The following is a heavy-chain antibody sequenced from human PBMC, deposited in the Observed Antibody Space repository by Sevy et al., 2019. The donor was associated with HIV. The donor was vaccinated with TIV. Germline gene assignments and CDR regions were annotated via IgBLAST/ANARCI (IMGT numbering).Heavy chain of an antibody. CDR2: IYTSGST. D-gene: IGHD2-21*02. J-gene: IGHJ3*02. Sequence: PSETLSLTCTVSGGSISSGSYYWSWIRQPAGKGLEWIGRIYTSGSTNYNPSLKSRVTISVDTSKNQFSLKLSSVTAADTAVYYCARGGGNSFLDAFDIWGQGTMVTVSS. V-gene: IGHV4-61*02. CDR3: ARGGGNSFLDAFDI. CDR1: GGSISSGSYY.